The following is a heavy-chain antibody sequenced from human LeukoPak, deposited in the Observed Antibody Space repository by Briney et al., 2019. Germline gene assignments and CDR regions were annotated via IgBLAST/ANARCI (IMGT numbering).Heavy chain of an antibody. Sequence: GGSLRLSCAASGFTFSNYAMSWVRQAPGKGLEWVSGISWNSGSIGYADSVKGRFTISRDNAKNSLYLQMNSLRAEDTALYYCAKGPRGSSSPYYFDYWGQGTLVTVSS. J-gene: IGHJ4*02. D-gene: IGHD6-13*01. CDR3: AKGPRGSSSPYYFDY. CDR2: ISWNSGSI. V-gene: IGHV3-9*01. CDR1: GFTFSNYA.